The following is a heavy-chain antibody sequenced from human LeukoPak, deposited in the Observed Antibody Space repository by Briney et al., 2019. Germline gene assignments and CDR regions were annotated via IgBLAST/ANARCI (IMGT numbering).Heavy chain of an antibody. D-gene: IGHD3-10*01. CDR1: GGSISSYY. J-gene: IGHJ4*02. V-gene: IGHV4-59*12. CDR3: ARGSITMPAAPFDY. CDR2: IYGSGST. Sequence: PSETLSLTCTVSGGSISSYYWSWIRQPPGKGLEWIGHIYGSGSTNYNPSLKSRFTLSVDTSKNQFSLKLSSVTAADTAVYYCARGSITMPAAPFDYWGQGTLVTVSS.